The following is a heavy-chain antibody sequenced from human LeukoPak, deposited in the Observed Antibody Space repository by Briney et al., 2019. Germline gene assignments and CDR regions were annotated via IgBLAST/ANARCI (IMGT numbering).Heavy chain of an antibody. CDR3: AKGGAAESSQVH. D-gene: IGHD3-10*01. Sequence: PGGSLRLSCAASGFTFSSYAMHWVRQAPGRGLEWISYISTSSSTIYYADSVKGRFTISRDNAKNSLYLQMNSLRAEDTAVYYCAKGGAAESSQVHWGQGTLVTVSS. CDR1: GFTFSSYA. J-gene: IGHJ1*01. CDR2: ISTSSSTI. V-gene: IGHV3-48*01.